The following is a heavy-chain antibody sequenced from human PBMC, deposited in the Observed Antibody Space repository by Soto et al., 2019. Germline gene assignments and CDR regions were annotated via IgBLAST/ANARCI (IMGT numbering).Heavy chain of an antibody. CDR1: GGSFSGYY. V-gene: IGHV4-34*01. D-gene: IGHD6-19*01. Sequence: LSLTCAVYGGSFSGYYWSWIRQPPGKGLEWIGEINHSGSTNYNPSLKSRVTISVGTSKNQFSLKLSSVTAADTAVYYCARGPRGIAVAGTGGYFDYWGQGTLVTVSS. J-gene: IGHJ4*02. CDR2: INHSGST. CDR3: ARGPRGIAVAGTGGYFDY.